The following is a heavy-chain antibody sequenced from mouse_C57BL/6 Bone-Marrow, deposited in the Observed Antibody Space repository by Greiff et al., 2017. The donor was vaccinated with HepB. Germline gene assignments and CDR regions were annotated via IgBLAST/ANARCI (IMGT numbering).Heavy chain of an antibody. V-gene: IGHV1-82*01. CDR3: ARPYSNSYYFDY. CDR1: GYAFSSSW. J-gene: IGHJ2*01. Sequence: QVQLQQSGPELVKPGASVKISCKASGYAFSSSWMNWVKQRPGKGLEWIGRIYPGDGDTNYNGKFKGKATLTADKSSSTAYMQLSSLTSEDSAVYFCARPYSNSYYFDYWGQGTTLTVSS. CDR2: IYPGDGDT. D-gene: IGHD2-5*01.